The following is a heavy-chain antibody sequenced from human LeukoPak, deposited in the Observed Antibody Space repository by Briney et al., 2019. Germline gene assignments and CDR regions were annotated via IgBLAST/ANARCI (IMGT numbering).Heavy chain of an antibody. Sequence: SETLSLTCTVSGGSISSSSYYWGWIRQPPGRGLEWIGSIYYSGSTYYNPSLKSRVTISVDMSKNQFSLKLSSVTAADTAVYYCARHSCTNGVCYTLDYWGQGTLVTVSS. CDR2: IYYSGST. CDR3: ARHSCTNGVCYTLDY. CDR1: GGSISSSSYY. D-gene: IGHD2-8*01. J-gene: IGHJ4*02. V-gene: IGHV4-39*01.